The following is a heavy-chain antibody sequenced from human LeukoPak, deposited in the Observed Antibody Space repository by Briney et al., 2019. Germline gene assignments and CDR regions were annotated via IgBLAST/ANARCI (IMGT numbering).Heavy chain of an antibody. V-gene: IGHV4-30-2*01. CDR3: ARAPVHKDAFDI. CDR2: IYHSGST. Sequence: PSQTLSLTCAVSGGSISSGGYSWSWIRQPPGKGLEWIGYIYHSGSTYYNPSLKSRVTISVDRSKNQFSLKLSSVTAADTAVYYCARAPVHKDAFDIWGHGTMVTVSS. D-gene: IGHD1-1*01. J-gene: IGHJ3*02. CDR1: GGSISSGGYS.